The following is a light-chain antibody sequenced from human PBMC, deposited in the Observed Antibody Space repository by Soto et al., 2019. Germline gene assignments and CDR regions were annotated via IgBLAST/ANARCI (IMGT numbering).Light chain of an antibody. CDR1: EDVSRW. Sequence: DIQMTQSPSYVYASVGDTVNFTCRASEDVSRWLGWNQQKPGRAPSLLIFGATSLQDGVPSRFSATESGSHFTLTINGVQLDDFATYFCQQPNVFPRSFGQGTKLDFK. V-gene: IGKV1D-12*01. CDR2: GAT. J-gene: IGKJ2*01. CDR3: QQPNVFPRS.